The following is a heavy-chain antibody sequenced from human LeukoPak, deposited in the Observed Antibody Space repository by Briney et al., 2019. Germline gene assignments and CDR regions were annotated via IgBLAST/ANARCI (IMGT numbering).Heavy chain of an antibody. Sequence: GGSLRLSCAASGFTVSSNYMSWVRQAPGKGLEWVGRIKSKTDGGTTDYAAPVKGRFTISRDDSKNTLYLQMNSLKTEDTAVYYCTTRGGSFSIFDYWGQGTLVTVSS. CDR1: GFTVSSNY. D-gene: IGHD1-26*01. CDR2: IKSKTDGGTT. CDR3: TTRGGSFSIFDY. V-gene: IGHV3-15*01. J-gene: IGHJ4*02.